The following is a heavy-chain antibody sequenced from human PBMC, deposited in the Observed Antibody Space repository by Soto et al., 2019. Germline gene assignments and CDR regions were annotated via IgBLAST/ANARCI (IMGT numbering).Heavy chain of an antibody. V-gene: IGHV3-23*01. CDR2: ITSGGNT. Sequence: SLRLSCAASGLTFRSYAMSWVRQAPGKGLEWVSAITSGGNTHYADSVKGRFTISRDNSKSTLYLQMNSLRAEDTAVYYCGKDYYGMDVWGQGTTVTVSS. J-gene: IGHJ6*02. CDR3: GKDYYGMDV. CDR1: GLTFRSYA.